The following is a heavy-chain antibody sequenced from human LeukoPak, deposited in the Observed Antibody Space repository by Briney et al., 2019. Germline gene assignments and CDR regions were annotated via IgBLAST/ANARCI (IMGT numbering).Heavy chain of an antibody. CDR1: GFTFSSYE. D-gene: IGHD3-9*01. CDR2: ISHDGTKK. CDR3: AKVLSNYNILKYDGFDI. J-gene: IGHJ3*02. V-gene: IGHV3-30*18. Sequence: GGSLRLSCAASGFTFSSYEMNWVRQAPGKGLEWVAVISHDGTKKYSADSVKGRFTISRDNSKNMLFLQMNSLRLEDTAVYYFAKVLSNYNILKYDGFDIWGKGTMVTVSS.